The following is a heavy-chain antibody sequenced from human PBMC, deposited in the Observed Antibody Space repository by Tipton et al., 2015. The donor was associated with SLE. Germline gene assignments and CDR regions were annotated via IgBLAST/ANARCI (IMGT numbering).Heavy chain of an antibody. D-gene: IGHD5-18*01. CDR2: INSDGGGT. Sequence: QSGPEVKKPGASVKVSCKASGYTFTAYYIHWVRQAPGQRLEWMGRINSDGGGTNYAQKFQGRVTMTSDTSITTAYMELSRLTSDDTAVYYCARARYTYGYCIDYWGQGTLVTVSS. V-gene: IGHV1-2*06. CDR1: GYTFTAYY. CDR3: ARARYTYGYCIDY. J-gene: IGHJ4*02.